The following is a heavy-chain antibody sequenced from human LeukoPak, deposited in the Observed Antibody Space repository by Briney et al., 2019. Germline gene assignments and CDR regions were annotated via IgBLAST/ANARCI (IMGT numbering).Heavy chain of an antibody. CDR2: INTDGSST. Sequence: GGSLRLSCAASGFTFSSHWMHWVRQAPGKGLVWVSRINTDGSSTGYADSVKGRFTISRDNAKYSLYLQVNSLRAEDTAIYYCARASPQQAFLFDYWGQGTLVTVSS. V-gene: IGHV3-74*01. J-gene: IGHJ4*02. D-gene: IGHD1/OR15-1a*01. CDR3: ARASPQQAFLFDY. CDR1: GFTFSSHW.